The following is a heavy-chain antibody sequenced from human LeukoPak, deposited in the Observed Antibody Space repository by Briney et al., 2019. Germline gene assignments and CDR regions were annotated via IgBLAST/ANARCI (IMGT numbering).Heavy chain of an antibody. CDR3: AKGGSSSFHYYYYMDV. CDR2: ISGSGGST. V-gene: IGHV3-23*01. CDR1: GFTFSSYA. D-gene: IGHD6-6*01. J-gene: IGHJ6*03. Sequence: PGGSLRLSCAASGFTFSSYAMSWVRQAPGKGLEWVSAISGSGGSTYYADSVKGRFTISRDNSKSTLYLQMNSLRAEDTAVYYCAKGGSSSFHYYYYMDVWGKGTTVTVSS.